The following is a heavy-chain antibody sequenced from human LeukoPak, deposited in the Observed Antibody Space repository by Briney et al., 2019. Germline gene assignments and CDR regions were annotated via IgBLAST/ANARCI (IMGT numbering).Heavy chain of an antibody. Sequence: ETLSLTCAVYGGSFSGYYWSWIRQPPGKGLEWIGEINHSGSTNYNPSLKSRVTISVDTSKNQFSLKLSSVTAADTAVYYCARGRLSSIAAAGTVGYYFDYWGQGTLVTVSS. J-gene: IGHJ4*02. CDR1: GGSFSGYY. CDR3: ARGRLSSIAAAGTVGYYFDY. D-gene: IGHD6-13*01. V-gene: IGHV4-34*01. CDR2: INHSGST.